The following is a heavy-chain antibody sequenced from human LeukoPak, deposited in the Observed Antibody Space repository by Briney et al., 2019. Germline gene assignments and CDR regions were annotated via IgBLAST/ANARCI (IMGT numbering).Heavy chain of an antibody. J-gene: IGHJ4*02. D-gene: IGHD6-6*01. V-gene: IGHV1-46*01. CDR2: INPSGGST. CDR3: ARAPNPTARTFYYFDY. CDR1: GYTFTSYY. Sequence: ASVTVSCKASGYTFTSYYMHWVRQAPGQGLEWMGIINPSGGSTSYAQKFQGRVTMTRDTSTSTVYMELSSLRSEDTAVYYCARAPNPTARTFYYFDYWGQGTLVTVSS.